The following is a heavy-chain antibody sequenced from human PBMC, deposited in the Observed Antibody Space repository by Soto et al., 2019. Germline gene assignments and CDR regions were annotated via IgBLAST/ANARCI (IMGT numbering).Heavy chain of an antibody. CDR3: AGINGPDYDSGMDV. J-gene: IGHJ6*02. Sequence: GGSLRLSCAASGFTFSSYEMNWVRQAPGKGLEWVSYISSSGSTIYYADSVKGRFTISRDHAKNSLYLQMNSLRAEDTAVYYCAGINGPDYDSGMDVWGQGTTVTVS. CDR1: GFTFSSYE. D-gene: IGHD3-3*01. CDR2: ISSSGSTI. V-gene: IGHV3-48*03.